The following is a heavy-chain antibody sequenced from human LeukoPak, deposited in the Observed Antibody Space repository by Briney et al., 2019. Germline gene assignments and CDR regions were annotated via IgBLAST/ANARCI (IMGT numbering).Heavy chain of an antibody. CDR3: AKDRGRTWVQVAN. J-gene: IGHJ4*02. V-gene: IGHV3-23*01. CDR1: GFTFSSDA. CDR2: ISGSGGST. D-gene: IGHD2-15*01. Sequence: GGSLRLSCIGTGFTFSSDAMGWVRQAPGKGLEWVSGISGSGGSTYYADSVKGRFTISRDNSKHTLYLQMNSLRVEDTAVYYCAKDRGRTWVQVANWGQGTLVTVSS.